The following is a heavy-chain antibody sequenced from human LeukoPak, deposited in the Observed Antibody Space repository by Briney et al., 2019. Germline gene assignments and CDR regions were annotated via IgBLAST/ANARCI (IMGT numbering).Heavy chain of an antibody. J-gene: IGHJ3*02. Sequence: GGSLRLSCAASGFTFNSYAMHWVRQAPGKGLEWVAVISYDGSSKYYADSVKGRFTVSRDNAKNSLLLQMNSLRAEDTALYYCARGYSRAAFDIWGQGTMVTVSS. CDR2: ISYDGSSK. V-gene: IGHV3-30-3*01. CDR1: GFTFNSYA. D-gene: IGHD2-15*01. CDR3: ARGYSRAAFDI.